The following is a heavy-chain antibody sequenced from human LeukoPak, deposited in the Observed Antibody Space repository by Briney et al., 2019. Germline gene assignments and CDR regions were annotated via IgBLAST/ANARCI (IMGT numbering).Heavy chain of an antibody. J-gene: IGHJ5*02. CDR3: ARAELNYYDSSGYHWFDP. CDR2: IYTSGST. D-gene: IGHD3-22*01. V-gene: IGHV4-4*07. Sequence: PSETLSLTCTVSGGSISSYYWSWIRQPAGKGLEWIGRIYTSGSTNYNPSLKSRVTMSVDTSKNQFSLKLSSVTAADTAVYYCARAELNYYDSSGYHWFDPWGQGTLVTVSS. CDR1: GGSISSYY.